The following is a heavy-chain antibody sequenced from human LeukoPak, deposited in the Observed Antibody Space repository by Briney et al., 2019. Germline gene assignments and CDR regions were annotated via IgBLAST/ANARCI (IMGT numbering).Heavy chain of an antibody. Sequence: SETLSLTCTVSGGSISSYYWSWIRQPPGKGLEWIGYIYYSGSTNYNPSLKSRVTISVDASQNQFSLKLSSVTAADTAVYYCARQGYSSGFYYFDYWGQGTLVSVSS. CDR2: IYYSGST. CDR3: ARQGYSSGFYYFDY. CDR1: GGSISSYY. J-gene: IGHJ4*02. D-gene: IGHD6-19*01. V-gene: IGHV4-59*01.